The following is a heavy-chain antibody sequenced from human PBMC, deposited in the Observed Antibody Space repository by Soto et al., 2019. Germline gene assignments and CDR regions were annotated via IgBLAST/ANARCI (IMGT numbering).Heavy chain of an antibody. CDR3: ARSRLGYFDY. Sequence: GASVNVSCKASGYTFSSHDINWVRQATGQGLEWMGWMNPNSGNTGYAQKFQGRVTMTRNTSISTAYMELSSLRSEDTAVYYCARSRLGYFDYWGQGSLVTVSS. CDR1: GYTFSSHD. V-gene: IGHV1-8*01. J-gene: IGHJ4*02. D-gene: IGHD3-9*01. CDR2: MNPNSGNT.